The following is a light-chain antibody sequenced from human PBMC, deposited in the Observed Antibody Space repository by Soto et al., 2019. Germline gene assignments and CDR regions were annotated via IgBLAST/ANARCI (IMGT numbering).Light chain of an antibody. Sequence: ENVLTQSPGTLSLSPGDRATLSCRASESVSANYLAWYQQKPGQPPRLLIYGASNRATGIPDRFSGSGSETDFTLTISRLEPEDFAVYYCQQYAGSPPYTFGQGTKLDI. J-gene: IGKJ2*01. V-gene: IGKV3-20*01. CDR3: QQYAGSPPYT. CDR2: GAS. CDR1: ESVSANY.